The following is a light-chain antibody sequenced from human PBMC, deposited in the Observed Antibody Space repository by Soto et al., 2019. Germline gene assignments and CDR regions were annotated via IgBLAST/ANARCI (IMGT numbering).Light chain of an antibody. V-gene: IGKV3-20*01. Sequence: EIFMTQSPAPLSVSPGERATLSCRASQSVSSNLAWYQQIPGQAPRLLISGASVRASGVPVRISGSGSGTDFTLTISRLEPEDFALYYCQQYGGSPITFGLGARLEI. CDR2: GAS. CDR1: QSVSSN. J-gene: IGKJ5*01. CDR3: QQYGGSPIT.